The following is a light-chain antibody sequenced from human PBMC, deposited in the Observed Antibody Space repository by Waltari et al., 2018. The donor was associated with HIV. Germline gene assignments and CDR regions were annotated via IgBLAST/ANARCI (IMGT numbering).Light chain of an antibody. V-gene: IGKV1-9*01. Sequence: DIQLTQSPSFLSASVGDTVTITCRASQGIPNNVAWYQQKPGKAPKYLIYVASTLQSGVPSRFSGSGSGTEFTLTISSLQPEDFAIYYCQQVKSYPLTFGQGTRLEIK. J-gene: IGKJ5*01. CDR1: QGIPNN. CDR3: QQVKSYPLT. CDR2: VAS.